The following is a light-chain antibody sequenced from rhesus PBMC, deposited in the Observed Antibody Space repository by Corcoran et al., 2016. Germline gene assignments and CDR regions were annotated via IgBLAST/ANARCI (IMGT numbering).Light chain of an antibody. J-gene: IGKJ1*01. CDR3: QQGHSTPWT. CDR1: QGISSW. V-gene: IGKV1-18*01. CDR2: AAA. Sequence: DIQMTQSPSSLSASVGDKVTITCRASQGISSWLAWYQQKPGKALKLLIYAAASLQSGVPSRFSCSGYGTDYTLTISSLQPEDFATDYCQQGHSTPWTFGQGTKVEIK.